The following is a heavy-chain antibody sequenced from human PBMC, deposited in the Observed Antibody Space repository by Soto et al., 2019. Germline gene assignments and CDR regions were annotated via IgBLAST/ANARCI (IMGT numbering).Heavy chain of an antibody. V-gene: IGHV1-3*01. CDR2: INAGNGNT. CDR1: GYTFTSYG. Sequence: QIQLMQSGAEVKKPGASVKVSCKASGYTFTSYGIHWVRQAPGQRLEWTGWINAGNGNTKYSEQFQVRVTITRDTSASTAYLELSSLRSEDTAVYYCARDPNDSSAYYHHYYYGMDVWGQGPTVTVSS. J-gene: IGHJ6*02. D-gene: IGHD3-22*01. CDR3: ARDPNDSSAYYHHYYYGMDV.